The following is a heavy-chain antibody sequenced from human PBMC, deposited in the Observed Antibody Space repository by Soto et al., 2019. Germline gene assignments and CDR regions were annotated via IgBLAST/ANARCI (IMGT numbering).Heavy chain of an antibody. CDR1: GFTFSSYA. J-gene: IGHJ2*01. CDR2: ISSNGGST. V-gene: IGHV3-64*01. D-gene: IGHD2-21*01. CDR3: ARGRYCGGDCYLFYWYFDL. Sequence: EVQLVESGGGLVQRGGSQRLSCADSGFTFSSYAMHWVRQAPGKGLEYVSAISSNGGSTYYANSVKGRFTISRDNSKNTLYLQMGSLRAEDMAVYYCARGRYCGGDCYLFYWYFDLWGRGTLVTVSS.